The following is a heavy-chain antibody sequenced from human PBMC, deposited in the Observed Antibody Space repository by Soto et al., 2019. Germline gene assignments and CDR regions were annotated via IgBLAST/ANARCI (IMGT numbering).Heavy chain of an antibody. V-gene: IGHV4-59*08. CDR1: GGSISSYY. Sequence: PSETLSLTCTVSGGSISSYYWSWIRQPPGKGLEWIGYIYYSGSTNYNPSLKSRVTISVDTSKNQFSLKLSPVTAADTAVYYCARLGYCSSTSCYLDYYYYYMDVWGKGTTVTVSS. D-gene: IGHD2-2*01. J-gene: IGHJ6*03. CDR2: IYYSGST. CDR3: ARLGYCSSTSCYLDYYYYYMDV.